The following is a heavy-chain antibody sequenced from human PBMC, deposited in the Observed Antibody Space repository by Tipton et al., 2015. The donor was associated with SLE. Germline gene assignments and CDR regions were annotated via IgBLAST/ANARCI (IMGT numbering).Heavy chain of an antibody. Sequence: LRFSCTVSGGSISSYYWSWIRQPPGKGLEWIGYIYYSGSTNYNPSLKSRVTISVDTSKNQFSLKLSSVTAADTAVYYCARGLPGIAAAGTLSGYFDLWGRGTLVTVSS. V-gene: IGHV4-59*01. CDR3: ARGLPGIAAAGTLSGYFDL. CDR1: GGSISSYY. D-gene: IGHD6-13*01. J-gene: IGHJ2*01. CDR2: IYYSGST.